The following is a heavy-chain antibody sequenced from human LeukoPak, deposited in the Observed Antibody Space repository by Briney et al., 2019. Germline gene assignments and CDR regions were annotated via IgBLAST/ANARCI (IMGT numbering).Heavy chain of an antibody. CDR3: AREITTHASFDY. V-gene: IGHV3-33*01. J-gene: IGHJ4*02. CDR2: IWYDGSNK. Sequence: PGGSLRLSCAASGFTFSSYGMHWVRQAPGKGLEWVAVIWYDGSNKYYADSVKGRFTISRHNSKNTLYLQMNSLRAEDTAVYYCAREITTHASFDYWGQGTLVTVSS. D-gene: IGHD3-3*01. CDR1: GFTFSSYG.